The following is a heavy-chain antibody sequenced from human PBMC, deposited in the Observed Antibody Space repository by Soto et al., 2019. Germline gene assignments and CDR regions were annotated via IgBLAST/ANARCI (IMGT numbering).Heavy chain of an antibody. CDR3: ARGPLSYYDILTSYIDY. CDR1: GFTFSSYA. Sequence: EVQLVESGEGLVQPGGSLRLSCAASGFTFSSYAMHWVRQAPGKGLEYVSAISSNGGSTYYADSVKGRFTISRDNSKNTLYLQMGSLRAEVMAVYYCARGPLSYYDILTSYIDYWGQGTLVTVSS. J-gene: IGHJ4*02. D-gene: IGHD3-9*01. CDR2: ISSNGGST. V-gene: IGHV3-64*02.